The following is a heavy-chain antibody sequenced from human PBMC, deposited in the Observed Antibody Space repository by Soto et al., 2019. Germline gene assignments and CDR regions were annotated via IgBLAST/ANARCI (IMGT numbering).Heavy chain of an antibody. CDR3: AKTDYGSGTFDS. CDR1: GYDFSAYW. D-gene: IGHD3-10*01. Sequence: DVQLVQSGAEVKKPGESLRISCKGSGYDFSAYWINWVRQMPGKGLEWMGTIYPSDSDVRYRPSFQGQVTISVDKSISIAYLQWSSLKAADTAIYYCAKTDYGSGTFDSWGQGTLVTVSS. V-gene: IGHV5-51*03. CDR2: IYPSDSDV. J-gene: IGHJ4*02.